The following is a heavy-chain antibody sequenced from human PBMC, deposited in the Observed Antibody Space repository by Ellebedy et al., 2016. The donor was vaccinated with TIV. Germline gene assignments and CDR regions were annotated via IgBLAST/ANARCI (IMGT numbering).Heavy chain of an antibody. V-gene: IGHV3-21*01. Sequence: PGGSLRLSCAASGVNFDYYTMSWVRQAPGKGLEWVSSISSSSSYIYYADSVKGRFTISRDNAKNSLYLQMNSLRAEDTAVYYCASPPLYCGGGSCRNLFDPWGQGTLVTVSS. CDR3: ASPPLYCGGGSCRNLFDP. J-gene: IGHJ5*02. D-gene: IGHD2-15*01. CDR2: ISSSSSYI. CDR1: GVNFDYYT.